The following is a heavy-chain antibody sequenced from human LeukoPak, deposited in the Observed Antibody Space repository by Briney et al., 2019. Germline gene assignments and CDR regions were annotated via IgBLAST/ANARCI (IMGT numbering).Heavy chain of an antibody. J-gene: IGHJ4*02. D-gene: IGHD6-13*01. Sequence: NPSETLSLTCAVYGGSFSGYYWSWIRQPPGKGLEWIGEINHSGSTNYNPSLKSRVTISVDTSKNQFSLKLSSVTAADTAVYYCARGGRYSSSWYVYFDYWGQGTLVTVSS. V-gene: IGHV4-34*01. CDR2: INHSGST. CDR1: GGSFSGYY. CDR3: ARGGRYSSSWYVYFDY.